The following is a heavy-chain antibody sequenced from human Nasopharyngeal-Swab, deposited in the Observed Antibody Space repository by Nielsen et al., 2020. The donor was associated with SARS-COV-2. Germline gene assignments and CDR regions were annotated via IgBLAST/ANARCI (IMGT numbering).Heavy chain of an antibody. D-gene: IGHD2-2*01. CDR2: INPSGGST. CDR3: ARDGCSSTSCYAD. Sequence: ASVKVSCKASGYTFTSYYMHWVRQAPGQGLEWMGIINPSGGSTSYAQKSQGRVTMTTDTSTSTAYMELRRLRSDDTAVYYCARDGCSSTSCYADWGQGTLVTVSS. V-gene: IGHV1-46*01. J-gene: IGHJ4*02. CDR1: GYTFTSYY.